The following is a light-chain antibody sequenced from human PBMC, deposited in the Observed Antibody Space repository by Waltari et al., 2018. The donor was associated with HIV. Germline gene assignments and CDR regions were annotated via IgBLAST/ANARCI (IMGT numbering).Light chain of an antibody. CDR1: QSISNW. CDR2: KAS. J-gene: IGKJ2*01. V-gene: IGKV1-5*03. Sequence: DIQMTQSPSTLSASVGDRVTITCRASQSISNWLAWYQQKPEKAPKLLIYKASSLESGVPSRFSGSGSGTEFTLTISGLQPDDFATYYCQQYSSSPYTFGQGTKLEIK. CDR3: QQYSSSPYT.